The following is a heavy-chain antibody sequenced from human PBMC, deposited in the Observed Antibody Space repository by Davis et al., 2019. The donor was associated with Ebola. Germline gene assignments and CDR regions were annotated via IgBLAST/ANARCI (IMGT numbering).Heavy chain of an antibody. CDR3: ARSPTYFPYDIDY. D-gene: IGHD3-22*01. CDR1: GFTFSSYS. J-gene: IGHJ4*02. V-gene: IGHV3-23*01. CDR2: ITGSGGSA. Sequence: GGSLRLSCAASGFTFSSYSMNWVRQAPGKGLEWVSAITGSGGSAYYADSVKGRFALSRDNSKNTVYLQLNSLRVEDTAVYFCARSPTYFPYDIDYWGQGKEVIVSS.